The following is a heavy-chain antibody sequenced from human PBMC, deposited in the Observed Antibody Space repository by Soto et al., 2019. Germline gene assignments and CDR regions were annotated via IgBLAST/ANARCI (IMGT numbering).Heavy chain of an antibody. D-gene: IGHD3-10*01. V-gene: IGHV5-51*01. Sequence: SGESLKISCKGSGYSFTSYWIGWVRQMPGKGLEWMGIIYPGDSDTRYSPSFQGQVTISADKSISTAYLQWSSLKASDTAMYYCARNTVHGKIRGCYYGMDVWGQGTTATVSS. J-gene: IGHJ6*02. CDR3: ARNTVHGKIRGCYYGMDV. CDR1: GYSFTSYW. CDR2: IYPGDSDT.